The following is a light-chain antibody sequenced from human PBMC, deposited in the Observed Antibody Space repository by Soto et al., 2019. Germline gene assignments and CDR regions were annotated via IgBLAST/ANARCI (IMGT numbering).Light chain of an antibody. J-gene: IGKJ5*01. Sequence: EIVLTQSPATLSLSPGERATLSCRASQSVSSYLAWYQQKPGQAPRLLIYDASNRATVIPARFSGSGSGTDFPLTISSLEPEDFAVYYCQQRSNWPPITFGQVTRLEIK. V-gene: IGKV3-11*01. CDR1: QSVSSY. CDR3: QQRSNWPPIT. CDR2: DAS.